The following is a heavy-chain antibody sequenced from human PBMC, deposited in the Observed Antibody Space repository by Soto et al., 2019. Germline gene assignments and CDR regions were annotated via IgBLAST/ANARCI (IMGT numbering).Heavy chain of an antibody. CDR2: ISGSGGST. Sequence: GGSLRLSCAASGFTFSSYAMSWVRQAPGKGLEWVSAISGSGGSTYYADSVKGRFTISRDNSKNTLYLQMNSLRAEDTAVYYCAKDGVVVVPAAPDIDAFDIWGQGTMVTVSS. D-gene: IGHD2-2*01. CDR3: AKDGVVVVPAAPDIDAFDI. CDR1: GFTFSSYA. J-gene: IGHJ3*02. V-gene: IGHV3-23*01.